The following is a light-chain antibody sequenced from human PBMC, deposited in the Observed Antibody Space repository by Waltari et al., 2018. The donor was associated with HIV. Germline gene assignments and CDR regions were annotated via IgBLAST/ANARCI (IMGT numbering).Light chain of an antibody. CDR1: GGRIASNY. CDR2: GGD. Sequence: NFMMTQPHSVSESPGKTVTISCTGSGGRIASNYVQWYQQRPGSVPTPVIYGGDQRPAGVPARFSGSIDSSSNSASLTSSGLRTEDEAYYDCQSYDNNVVYVFGGGTKVTVL. V-gene: IGLV6-57*02. J-gene: IGLJ1*01. CDR3: QSYDNNVVYV.